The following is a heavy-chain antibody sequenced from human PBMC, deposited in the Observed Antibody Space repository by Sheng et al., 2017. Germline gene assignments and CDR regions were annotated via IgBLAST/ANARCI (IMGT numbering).Heavy chain of an antibody. CDR1: GFTFSSYE. V-gene: IGHV3-48*03. Sequence: EVQLVESGGGLVQPGGSLRLSCAASGFTFSSYEMNWVRQAPGKGLEWVSYISSSGSTIYYADSVKGRFTISRDNAKNSLYLQMNSLRAEDTAVYYCARDRPFDYYDSSGHWYFDLWGRGTLVTVSS. J-gene: IGHJ2*01. CDR2: ISSSGSTI. CDR3: ARDRPFDYYDSSGHWYFDL. D-gene: IGHD3-22*01.